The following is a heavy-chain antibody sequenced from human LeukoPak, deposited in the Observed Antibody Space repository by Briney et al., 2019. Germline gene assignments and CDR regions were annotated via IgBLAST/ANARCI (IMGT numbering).Heavy chain of an antibody. D-gene: IGHD3-22*01. V-gene: IGHV4-4*02. CDR1: GGSISSSNW. CDR2: IYHSGST. CDR3: ARDPPDYYDSSGSTS. Sequence: PSGTLSLTCAVSGGSISSSNWWSWIRQPPGKGLEWIGEIYHSGSTNYNPSLKSRVTISVDKSKNQFSLKLSSVTAADTAVYYCARDPPDYYDSSGSTSWGQGTLVTVSS. J-gene: IGHJ4*02.